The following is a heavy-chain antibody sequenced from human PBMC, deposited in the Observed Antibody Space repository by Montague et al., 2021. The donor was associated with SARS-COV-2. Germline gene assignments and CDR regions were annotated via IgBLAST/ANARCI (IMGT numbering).Heavy chain of an antibody. CDR3: ARGTKGVFTYGYDRSGYASAY. D-gene: IGHD3-22*01. CDR1: GGAFRGYY. V-gene: IGHV4-34*01. J-gene: IGHJ4*02. CDR2: INRSGST. Sequence: SETLSLTCAGYGGAFRGYYGRRIRQPPGKRLVWCGEINRSGSTKYNPSLKSRVTISVDTSKNQFSLKLSSVTAADTAVYYCARGTKGVFTYGYDRSGYASAYWGQGTLVTVSS.